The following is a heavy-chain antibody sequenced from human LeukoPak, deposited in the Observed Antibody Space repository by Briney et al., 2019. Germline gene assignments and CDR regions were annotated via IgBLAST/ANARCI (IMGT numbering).Heavy chain of an antibody. CDR1: GFTFSSYS. CDR2: IKQDGSEK. J-gene: IGHJ4*02. Sequence: GGSLRLSCAASGFTFSSYSMNWVRQAPGKGLEWVANIKQDGSEKYYVDSVKGRFTISRDNAKNSLYLQMNSLRAEDTAVYYCASGGYGDYDLSSRYYFDYWGQGTLVTVSS. CDR3: ASGGYGDYDLSSRYYFDY. V-gene: IGHV3-7*01. D-gene: IGHD4-17*01.